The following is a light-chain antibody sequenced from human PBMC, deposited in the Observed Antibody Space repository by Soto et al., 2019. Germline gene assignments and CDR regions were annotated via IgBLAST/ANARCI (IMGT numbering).Light chain of an antibody. Sequence: QSALTQPASVSGSPGQSITISCTGTSSDVGSYNLVSWYQQHPGKAPKLMIYEVSKRPSGVSNRFSGSKSGNTASLTISGLQAEDGADYYCCSYAGSSTFYVFGTGTKLTVL. CDR2: EVS. J-gene: IGLJ1*01. CDR3: CSYAGSSTFYV. V-gene: IGLV2-23*02. CDR1: SSDVGSYNL.